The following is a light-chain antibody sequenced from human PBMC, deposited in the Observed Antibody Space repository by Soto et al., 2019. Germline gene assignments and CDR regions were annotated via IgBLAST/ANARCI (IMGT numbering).Light chain of an antibody. CDR3: ISYASINTYV. CDR1: SGDVGGYDY. CDR2: DVT. J-gene: IGLJ1*01. V-gene: IGLV2-14*01. Sequence: QSALTQPASVSGSPGQSITISCTGTSGDVGGYDYVSWYQQHPGKAPKLMIYDVTNRPSGVSNRFSGSKSGNTASLTISGLQAEDEADYYCISYASINTYVFGTGTKVTVL.